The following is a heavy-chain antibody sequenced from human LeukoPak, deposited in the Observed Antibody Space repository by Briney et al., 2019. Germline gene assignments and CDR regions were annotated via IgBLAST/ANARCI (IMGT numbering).Heavy chain of an antibody. CDR3: AKVFRITMVRGVTGAFDI. Sequence: GRSLRLSCAASGFTFDDYAMHWVRQAPGKGLEWVSGISWNSGSIGYADSVKGRFTISRDNAKNSLYLQMNSLRAEDTALYYCAKVFRITMVRGVTGAFDIWGQGTMVTVSS. D-gene: IGHD3-10*01. J-gene: IGHJ3*02. V-gene: IGHV3-9*01. CDR1: GFTFDDYA. CDR2: ISWNSGSI.